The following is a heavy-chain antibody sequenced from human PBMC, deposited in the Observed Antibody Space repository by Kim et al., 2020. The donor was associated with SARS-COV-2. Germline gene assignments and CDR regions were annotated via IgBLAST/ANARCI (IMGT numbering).Heavy chain of an antibody. CDR3: ARPKDVDTAMAPGGWFDP. Sequence: GGSLRLSCAASGFTFSSYSMNWVRQAPGKGLEWVSSISSSSSYIYYADSVKGRFTISRDNAKNSLYLQMNSLRAEDTAVYYCARPKDVDTAMAPGGWFDPWGQGTLVTVSS. CDR2: ISSSSSYI. V-gene: IGHV3-21*01. J-gene: IGHJ5*02. CDR1: GFTFSSYS. D-gene: IGHD5-18*01.